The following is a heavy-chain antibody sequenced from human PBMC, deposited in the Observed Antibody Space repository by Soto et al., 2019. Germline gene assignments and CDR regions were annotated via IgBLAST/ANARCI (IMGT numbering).Heavy chain of an antibody. D-gene: IGHD4-17*01. J-gene: IGHJ4*02. V-gene: IGHV1-8*01. Sequence: QVQLVQSGAEVKKPGASVKVSCKASGYTFTSYDINWVRQATGQGLEGMGWMNPNSGNTGYAQKLHGRFTMTRNTSISTASMELISLRSEASAVYFCARTLYGDNVDYWGQGTLVTFSS. CDR3: ARTLYGDNVDY. CDR2: MNPNSGNT. CDR1: GYTFTSYD.